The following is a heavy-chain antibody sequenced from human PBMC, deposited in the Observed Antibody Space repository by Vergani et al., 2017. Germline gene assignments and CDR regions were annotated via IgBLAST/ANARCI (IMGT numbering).Heavy chain of an antibody. D-gene: IGHD2-21*02. J-gene: IGHJ6*03. CDR2: IYYSGST. CDR1: GGSTRSTFYY. CDR3: ARHKERLVPGNYYYYYYMDV. V-gene: IGHV4-39*01. Sequence: QLQLQESDPGLVKPSETLSLTCTVSGGSTRSTFYYWGWIRQPPGKGLEWIGTIYYSGSTYYNPSLKRRVTISVDTSKNQFSLKLNSVTAADTVVYYCARHKERLVPGNYYYYYYMDVWGKGTTVTVSS.